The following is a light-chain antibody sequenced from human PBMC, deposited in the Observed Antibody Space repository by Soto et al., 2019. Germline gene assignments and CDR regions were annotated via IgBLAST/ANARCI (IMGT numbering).Light chain of an antibody. V-gene: IGLV2-11*01. J-gene: IGLJ1*01. CDR2: DVS. CDR1: SSDVGGYNY. Sequence: QSVLTQPRSVSGSPGQSVSISCTGTSSDVGGYNYVSWYQQHPGKAPKVIIYDVSKRPSGVPDRFSGSKSGTTTSLTISGLQSEDEDDYFCCSYAGRYIYVFGTGTKVTVL. CDR3: CSYAGRYIYV.